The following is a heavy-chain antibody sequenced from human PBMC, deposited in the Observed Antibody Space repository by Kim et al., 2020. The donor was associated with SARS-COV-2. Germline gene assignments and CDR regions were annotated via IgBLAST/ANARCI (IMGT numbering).Heavy chain of an antibody. Sequence: GGSLRLSCAASGFTFSSYSMNWVRQAPGKGLEWVSSISSSSSYIYYADSVKGRFTISRDNAKNSLYLQMNSLRAEDTAVYYCARGYGSGSYFGGDDYWGQGTLVTVSS. CDR1: GFTFSSYS. D-gene: IGHD3-10*01. CDR3: ARGYGSGSYFGGDDY. J-gene: IGHJ4*02. CDR2: ISSSSSYI. V-gene: IGHV3-21*01.